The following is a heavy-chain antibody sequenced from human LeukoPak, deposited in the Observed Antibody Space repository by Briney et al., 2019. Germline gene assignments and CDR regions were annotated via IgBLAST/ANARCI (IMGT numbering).Heavy chain of an antibody. CDR1: GDSVSSNGAT. D-gene: IGHD1-26*01. CDR3: ASGGIYYGAAFDF. Sequence: SQTLSLTCAISGDSVSSNGATWHWIRQSPSRGLEWLGRTYYRSKWYNDYAVSVKSRITINPDTSKNQFSLQLNSVTPEDTAVYYCASGGIYYGAAFDFWGQGSLVTVSA. V-gene: IGHV6-1*01. J-gene: IGHJ4*02. CDR2: TYYRSKWYN.